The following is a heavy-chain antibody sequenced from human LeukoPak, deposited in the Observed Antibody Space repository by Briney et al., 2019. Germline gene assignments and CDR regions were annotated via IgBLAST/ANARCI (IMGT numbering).Heavy chain of an antibody. J-gene: IGHJ4*02. CDR2: IIPILGVT. V-gene: IGHV1-69*04. CDR1: GGTLSSYA. Sequence: GASVKVSCKASGGTLSSYAISWVRQAPGQGLEWLGRIIPILGVTNYAQKFQGRVTITADKSTSTVYMEVNSLRSKDSAVYYCARGPSYGDYSQTYYFDYWGQGTLVTVSS. CDR3: ARGPSYGDYSQTYYFDY. D-gene: IGHD4-17*01.